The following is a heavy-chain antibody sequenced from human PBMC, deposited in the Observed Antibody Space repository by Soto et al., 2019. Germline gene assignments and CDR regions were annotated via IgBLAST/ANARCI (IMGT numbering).Heavy chain of an antibody. CDR1: GYSISSGYC. CDR3: ARVHVMVVAGSTFDY. J-gene: IGHJ4*01. V-gene: IGHV4-38-2*01. Sequence: SETLSLTCAVSGYSISSGYCWAWIRQPPGKGPEWIASIYHGGTTFYNPSLKSRITISVDTSNNQFSLKLTSVTAADTAVYYCARVHVMVVAGSTFDYWGHGTLVTVSS. CDR2: IYHGGTT. D-gene: IGHD6-19*01.